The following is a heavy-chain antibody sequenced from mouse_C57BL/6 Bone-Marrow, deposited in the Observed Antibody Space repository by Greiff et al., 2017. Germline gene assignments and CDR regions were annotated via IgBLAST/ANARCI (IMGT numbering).Heavy chain of an antibody. CDR1: GYTFTSYW. D-gene: IGHD2-4*01. Sequence: QVQLQQPGAELVKPGASVKLSCKASGYTFTSYWMHWVKQRPGQGLEWIGMIHPNSGSTNYNEKFKSKATLTVDKSSSTAYMQLSSLTSEDSAVYYCATHEYDGAWFAYWGQGTLVTVSA. J-gene: IGHJ3*01. CDR2: IHPNSGST. CDR3: ATHEYDGAWFAY. V-gene: IGHV1-64*01.